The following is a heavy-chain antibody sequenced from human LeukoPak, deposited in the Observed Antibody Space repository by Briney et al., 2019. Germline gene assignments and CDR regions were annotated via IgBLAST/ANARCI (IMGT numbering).Heavy chain of an antibody. D-gene: IGHD5-18*01. Sequence: GASVKVSCKASGYTFTGYYIHWVRQAPGQGLEWMGWINPNRGGTNYAQKFQGRVTMTRDTSISTAYMELSRLRSDDTAVYYCARVLSGLWLPRYWGQGTLVTVSS. CDR1: GYTFTGYY. CDR2: INPNRGGT. J-gene: IGHJ4*02. CDR3: ARVLSGLWLPRY. V-gene: IGHV1-2*02.